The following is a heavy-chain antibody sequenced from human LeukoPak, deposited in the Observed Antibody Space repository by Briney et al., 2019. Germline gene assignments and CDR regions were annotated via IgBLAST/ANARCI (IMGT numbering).Heavy chain of an antibody. Sequence: GGSLRLSCAASGFTVSSNYMSWVRQAPGKGLEWVSVIYSGGSTYYADSVKGRFTISRDNAKNSLYLQMNSLRAEDTAVYYCARGRITMVRGVIAGMDVWGQGTTVTVSS. J-gene: IGHJ6*02. CDR3: ARGRITMVRGVIAGMDV. CDR1: GFTVSSNY. V-gene: IGHV3-66*01. D-gene: IGHD3-10*01. CDR2: IYSGGST.